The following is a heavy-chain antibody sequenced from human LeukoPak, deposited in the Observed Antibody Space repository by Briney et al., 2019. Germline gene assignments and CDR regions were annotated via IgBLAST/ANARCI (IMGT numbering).Heavy chain of an antibody. Sequence: ASVKVSCKASGYSFTSYGINWVRQAPGQGLEWMGWINPNSGGTYYAQKFQGRVSMTRDTSISTAYMELSSLRSDDTAVYYCYYRVSSGYLTWGQGTLVAVSS. D-gene: IGHD3-22*01. J-gene: IGHJ4*02. CDR2: INPNSGGT. CDR3: YYRVSSGYLT. V-gene: IGHV1-2*02. CDR1: GYSFTSYG.